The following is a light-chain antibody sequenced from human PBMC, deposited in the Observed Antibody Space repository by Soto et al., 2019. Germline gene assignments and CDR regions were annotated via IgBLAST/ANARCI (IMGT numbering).Light chain of an antibody. J-gene: IGLJ1*01. Sequence: SYEPTQPPSVSVSPGQTARISCGGNKVGSKSVHWYQQKPGQAPVLVVHDDTDRPSGIPERFSGSKSVNTATLIISRVEVGDEADYYCQVWESSSNQYVFGTGTKVTVL. CDR3: QVWESSSNQYV. CDR2: DDT. V-gene: IGLV3-21*02. CDR1: KVGSKS.